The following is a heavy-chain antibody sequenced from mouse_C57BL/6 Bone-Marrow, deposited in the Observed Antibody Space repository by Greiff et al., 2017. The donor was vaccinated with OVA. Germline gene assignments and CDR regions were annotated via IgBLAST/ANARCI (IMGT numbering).Heavy chain of an antibody. J-gene: IGHJ2*01. CDR3: TTCGNCFDY. CDR1: GFNIKDDY. Sequence: EVQRVESGAELVRPGASVKLSCTASGFNIKDDYMHWVKQRPEQGLEWIGWIDPENGDTEYASKFQGKATITADTSSNTAYLQLSSLTSEDTAVYYCTTCGNCFDYWGQGTTLTVSS. V-gene: IGHV14-4*01. D-gene: IGHD2-1*01. CDR2: IDPENGDT.